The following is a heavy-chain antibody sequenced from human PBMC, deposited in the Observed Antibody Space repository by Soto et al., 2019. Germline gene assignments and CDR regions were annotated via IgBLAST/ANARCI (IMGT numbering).Heavy chain of an antibody. CDR1: GYSFTSYW. Sequence: RGSLKISCKGSGYSFTSYWISWVRQMPGKGLEWMGRIDPSDSYTNYSPSFQGHVTISADKSISTAYLQWSSLKASDTAMYYCASSLTIFGDHYYYYGMDVWGQGTTVTVSS. V-gene: IGHV5-10-1*01. CDR3: ASSLTIFGDHYYYYGMDV. CDR2: IDPSDSYT. J-gene: IGHJ6*02. D-gene: IGHD3-3*01.